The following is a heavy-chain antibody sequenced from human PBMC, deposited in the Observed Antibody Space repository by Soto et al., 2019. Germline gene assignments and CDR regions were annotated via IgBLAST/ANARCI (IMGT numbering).Heavy chain of an antibody. J-gene: IGHJ4*02. CDR1: GFTFSSYG. CDR3: ARDAVAAFDY. V-gene: IGHV3-33*01. D-gene: IGHD6-19*01. CDR2: IWYDGSNK. Sequence: QVQLVESGGGGVQPGRSLRLSCAASGFTFSSYGMHWVRQAPGKGLEWVAVIWYDGSNKYYADSVKGRFTISRDNSKNTLYLQMNSLRAEGTAVYYCARDAVAAFDYWGQGTLVTVSS.